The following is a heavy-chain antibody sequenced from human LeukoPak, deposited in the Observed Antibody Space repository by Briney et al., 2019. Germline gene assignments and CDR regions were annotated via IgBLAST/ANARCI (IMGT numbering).Heavy chain of an antibody. Sequence: GGSLRLSCVASGFTFSNFWMHWGRQVPGKGLVWVSRINNDGSSTNYVDSVKGRYTISRDNAKNTLYLQVNSLRADDTAVYYCSRGRSGYYSDYWGQGTLVTVSS. D-gene: IGHD3-3*01. CDR1: GFTFSNFW. CDR3: SRGRSGYYSDY. V-gene: IGHV3-74*01. J-gene: IGHJ4*02. CDR2: INNDGSST.